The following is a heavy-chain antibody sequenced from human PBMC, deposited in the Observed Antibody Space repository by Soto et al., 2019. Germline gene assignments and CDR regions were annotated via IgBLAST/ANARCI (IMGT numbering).Heavy chain of an antibody. D-gene: IGHD1-26*01. J-gene: IGHJ5*02. V-gene: IGHV5-51*01. CDR1: GYSFSRYW. CDR2: TNPGDSDT. Sequence: PGESLKISCKGSGYSFSRYWIGWVRQMPGKGLEWMGITNPGDSDTRYSPSFQGQVTISVDKSISTAYLQWSGLKASDTAMYYCASHVSGNWFDPWGQGTLVTVSS. CDR3: ASHVSGNWFDP.